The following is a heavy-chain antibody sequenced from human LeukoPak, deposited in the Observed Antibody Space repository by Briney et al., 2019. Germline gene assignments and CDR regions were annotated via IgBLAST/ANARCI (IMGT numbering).Heavy chain of an antibody. Sequence: ASVKVPCKASGYTFTSYGITWVRQAPGEGLEWMGWISAYNGNTKYAQKFQGRVTMTTDTSTNTAHMELRSLTSEDTAVYYCARGYVSGPEVGWGQGTLVTVSS. CDR2: ISAYNGNT. CDR3: ARGYVSGPEVG. J-gene: IGHJ4*02. CDR1: GYTFTSYG. D-gene: IGHD2-15*01. V-gene: IGHV1-18*01.